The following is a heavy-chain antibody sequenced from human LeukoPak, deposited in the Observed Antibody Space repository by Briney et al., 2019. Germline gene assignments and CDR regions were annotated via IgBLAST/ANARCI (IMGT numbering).Heavy chain of an antibody. D-gene: IGHD3-10*01. CDR2: IWYDGSNK. V-gene: IGHV3-33*01. CDR3: ARDGHYYGSDGMDV. Sequence: QPGGSLRLSCAASGFTFSSYGMHWVRQAPGKGLEWVAVIWYDGSNKYYADSVKGRFTISRDNSKNTLYLQMNSLRAEDTAVYYCARDGHYYGSDGMDVWGQGTTVTVSS. J-gene: IGHJ6*02. CDR1: GFTFSSYG.